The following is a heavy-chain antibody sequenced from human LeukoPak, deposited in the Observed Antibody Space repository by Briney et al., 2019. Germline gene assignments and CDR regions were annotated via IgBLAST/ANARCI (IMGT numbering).Heavy chain of an antibody. Sequence: PGGSLRLSCAASGFIFDDYAMNWVRQAPGKGLEWVSGISWNSDSIGYADSVKGRFTISRDNAKNSLYLQMNSLRAEDTALYYCAKGGSSPFDYWGQGTLVTVSS. CDR1: GFIFDDYA. D-gene: IGHD6-19*01. V-gene: IGHV3-9*01. J-gene: IGHJ4*02. CDR3: AKGGSSPFDY. CDR2: ISWNSDSI.